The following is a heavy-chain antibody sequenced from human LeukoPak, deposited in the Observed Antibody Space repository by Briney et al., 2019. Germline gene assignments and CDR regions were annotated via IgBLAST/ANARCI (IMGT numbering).Heavy chain of an antibody. D-gene: IGHD1-26*01. CDR2: IYPGDSGP. CDR1: GYSFTSYC. Sequence: GESLKISCKVSGYSFTSYCIGCLRQMRGKGLEWMGIIYPGDSGPTYSPSFQGQVTISVDKSINTAYLQWSSLQASDTAMYYCGMSGDRVPLQDDVFDVWGQGTMVTVST. J-gene: IGHJ3*01. CDR3: GMSGDRVPLQDDVFDV. V-gene: IGHV5-51*01.